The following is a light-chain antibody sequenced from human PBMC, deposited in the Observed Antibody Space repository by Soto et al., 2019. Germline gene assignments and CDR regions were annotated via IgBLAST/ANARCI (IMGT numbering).Light chain of an antibody. CDR2: EVN. Sequence: SVLTQPASLSRTPGQSNTISCTGTTSDIGVCDYVSCFEPHPGKALKLMISEVNIRPSGFTNQLSGSKSGNTAYFTISRLQVDDEVESFCSSFTTTSTHDFGRRTKL. CDR3: SSFTTTSTHD. J-gene: IGLJ2*01. CDR1: TSDIGVCDY. V-gene: IGLV2-14*01.